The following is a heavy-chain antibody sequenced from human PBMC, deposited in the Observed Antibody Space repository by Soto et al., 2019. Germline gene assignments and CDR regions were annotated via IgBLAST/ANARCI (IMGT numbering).Heavy chain of an antibody. CDR1: GYTLTELS. CDR3: ARDHGPITMVRGSAGFDP. CDR2: FDPEDGET. V-gene: IGHV1-24*01. Sequence: ASVKVSCKVSGYTLTELSMHWVRQAPGKGLEWMGGFDPEDGETIYAQKFQGRVTMTEDTSTDTAYMELSSLRSEDTAEYYCARDHGPITMVRGSAGFDPGGQGTLVTVS. D-gene: IGHD3-10*01. J-gene: IGHJ5*02.